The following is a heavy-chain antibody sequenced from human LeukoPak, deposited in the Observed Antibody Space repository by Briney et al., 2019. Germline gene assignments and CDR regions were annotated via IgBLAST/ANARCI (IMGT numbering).Heavy chain of an antibody. D-gene: IGHD1-26*01. V-gene: IGHV1-18*01. CDR3: ARRLGRYYYMDV. CDR2: ISAYNGNT. CDR1: GYTFTSYG. Sequence: APVKVSCKASGYTFTSYGISWVRQAPGQGLEWMGWISAYNGNTNYAQKLQGRVTMTTDTSTSTAYMELRSLKSDDTAVYYCARRLGRYYYMDVWGKGTTVTVSS. J-gene: IGHJ6*03.